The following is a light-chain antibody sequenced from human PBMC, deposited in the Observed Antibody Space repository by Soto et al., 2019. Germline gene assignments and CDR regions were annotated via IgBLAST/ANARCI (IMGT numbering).Light chain of an antibody. V-gene: IGLV2-14*01. Sequence: QSALTQPASVSGSPGQSITISCTGTSSDVSGYNFVSWCQQHPDKAPKLMIYDVTNRPSGVSNRFSGSKSGNTASLTISGLQAEDEADYYCSSYTSISTYVFGTGTKVTVL. CDR1: SSDVSGYNF. CDR3: SSYTSISTYV. CDR2: DVT. J-gene: IGLJ1*01.